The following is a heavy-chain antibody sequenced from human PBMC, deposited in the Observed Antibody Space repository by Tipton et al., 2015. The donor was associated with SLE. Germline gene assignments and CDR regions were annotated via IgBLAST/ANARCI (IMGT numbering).Heavy chain of an antibody. D-gene: IGHD4-23*01. Sequence: TLSLTCTVSGGSISSYYWSWIRQPPGKGLEWIGEINHSGSTNYNPSLKSRVTISVDTSKNQFSLRLSSVTAADTAVYFCARDLDGGNSGPFFDFWGQGTLVTVSS. J-gene: IGHJ4*02. CDR1: GGSISSYY. CDR2: INHSGST. V-gene: IGHV4-34*01. CDR3: ARDLDGGNSGPFFDF.